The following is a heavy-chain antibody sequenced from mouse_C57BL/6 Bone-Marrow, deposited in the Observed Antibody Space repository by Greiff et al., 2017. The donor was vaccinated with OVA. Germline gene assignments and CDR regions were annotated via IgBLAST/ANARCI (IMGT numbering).Heavy chain of an antibody. CDR3: TGRMDY. CDR2: IRLKSDNSAT. CDR1: GFTFSNYW. Sequence: EVKVVESGGGLVQPGGSMKLSCVASGFTFSNYWMNWVRPSPEKGLEWVAQIRLKSDNSATTYAASVQWRFTISRDDSKSSVYLERNNLRAEDTGMYYCTGRMDYWGQGTSVTVSS. V-gene: IGHV6-3*01. J-gene: IGHJ4*01.